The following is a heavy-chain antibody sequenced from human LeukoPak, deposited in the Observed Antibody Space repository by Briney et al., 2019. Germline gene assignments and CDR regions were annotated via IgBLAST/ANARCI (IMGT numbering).Heavy chain of an antibody. J-gene: IGHJ3*02. CDR2: ISYDGSDK. Sequence: PGGSLRLSCAASGFTFSSYAMHWVRQAPGKGLEWVAVISYDGSDKYYADSVKGRFSISRDSSKNTLYLQMDSLGAEDTAVYYCARGDGRFTYYSSGYKYALEMWGQGTMVTVSS. CDR3: ARGDGRFTYYSSGYKYALEM. CDR1: GFTFSSYA. D-gene: IGHD3-22*01. V-gene: IGHV3-30-3*01.